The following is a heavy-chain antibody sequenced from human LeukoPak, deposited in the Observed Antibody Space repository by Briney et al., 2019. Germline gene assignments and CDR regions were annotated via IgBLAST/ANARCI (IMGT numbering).Heavy chain of an antibody. CDR3: AGAYGDYSPFDY. Sequence: SETLSLTCTVSGGSISSYYWSWIRQPAGKGREWIGRMYTSGSTNYNPSLKSRVTMSVDTSKDQFSLKLSSVTAADTAVYYCAGAYGDYSPFDYWGQGTLVTVSS. CDR1: GGSISSYY. D-gene: IGHD4-17*01. J-gene: IGHJ4*02. CDR2: MYTSGST. V-gene: IGHV4-4*07.